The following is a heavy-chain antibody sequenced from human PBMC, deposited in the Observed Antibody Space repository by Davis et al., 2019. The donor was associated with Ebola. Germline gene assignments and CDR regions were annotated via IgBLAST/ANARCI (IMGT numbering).Heavy chain of an antibody. CDR3: ARGQGGAFYYYYGMDV. Sequence: PGGSLRLSCAASGFTFSDYYMSWIRQAPGKGLEWVSYISSSSSYTNYADSVKGRFTISRDNSKNTLYLQMNSLRAEDTAVYYCARGQGGAFYYYYGMDVWGKGTTVTVSS. V-gene: IGHV3-11*06. D-gene: IGHD1-26*01. CDR2: ISSSSSYT. J-gene: IGHJ6*04. CDR1: GFTFSDYY.